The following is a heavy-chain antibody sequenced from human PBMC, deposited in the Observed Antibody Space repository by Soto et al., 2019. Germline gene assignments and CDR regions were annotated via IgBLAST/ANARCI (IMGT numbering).Heavy chain of an antibody. Sequence: EVQLLESGGGLVQPGGSLRLSCAASGFTFSSYAMSWVRQAPGKGLEWVSASSGSGGSTYYADSVKGRFTISRDNSKNRLHLHMSGLRAEDTAVYYCAKDQGLRFLEWFDYFDYWGQGTLVSVSS. CDR1: GFTFSSYA. D-gene: IGHD3-3*01. CDR2: SSGSGGST. V-gene: IGHV3-23*01. J-gene: IGHJ4*02. CDR3: AKDQGLRFLEWFDYFDY.